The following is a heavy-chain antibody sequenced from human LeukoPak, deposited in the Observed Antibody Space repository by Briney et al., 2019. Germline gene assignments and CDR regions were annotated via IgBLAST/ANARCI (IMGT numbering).Heavy chain of an antibody. CDR2: ISAYNGNT. CDR3: ARDTEAYCGGDCYSPLDY. V-gene: IGHV1-18*01. Sequence: GASVKVSCKASGYTFTSYGISWVRQAPGQGLEWMGWISAYNGNTNYAQKLQGRVTMTTDTSTSTAYMELRSLRSDDTAVYYCARDTEAYCGGDCYSPLDYWGQGTLVTVSS. D-gene: IGHD2-21*02. J-gene: IGHJ4*02. CDR1: GYTFTSYG.